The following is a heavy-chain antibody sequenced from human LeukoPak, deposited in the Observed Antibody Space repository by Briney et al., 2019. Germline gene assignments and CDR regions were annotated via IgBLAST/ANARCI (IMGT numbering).Heavy chain of an antibody. CDR2: IIPIFGTA. CDR3: AREGVTVTTEMVWFDP. Sequence: GASVKVSCKASGGTFSSYAISWVRQAPGQGLEWMGGIIPIFGTANYAQKFQGRVTITADESTSTAYMELSSLRSEDTAVYYCAREGVTVTTEMVWFDPWGQGTLVTVSS. V-gene: IGHV1-69*13. D-gene: IGHD4-17*01. J-gene: IGHJ5*02. CDR1: GGTFSSYA.